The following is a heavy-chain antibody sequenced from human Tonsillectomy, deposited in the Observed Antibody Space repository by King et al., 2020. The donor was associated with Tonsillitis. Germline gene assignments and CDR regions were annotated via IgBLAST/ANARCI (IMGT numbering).Heavy chain of an antibody. CDR3: AKDVGYRITWAPVYMDV. D-gene: IGHD6-13*01. Sequence: QLVQSGGGVVQPGGSLRLSCAASGFNFDNYAMHWVRQTPGKGLEWVSLISGDVSRTYYADSVKGRFTISRDNSKGSLYLQMNSLRTEDTALYYCAKDVGYRITWAPVYMDVWGKGTTVTVSS. CDR1: GFNFDNYA. CDR2: ISGDVSRT. V-gene: IGHV3-43*02. J-gene: IGHJ6*03.